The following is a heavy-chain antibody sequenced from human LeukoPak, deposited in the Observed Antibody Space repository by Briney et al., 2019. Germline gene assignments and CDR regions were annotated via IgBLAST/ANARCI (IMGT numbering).Heavy chain of an antibody. CDR2: VYPGDSDT. V-gene: IGHV5-51*01. J-gene: IGHJ4*02. CDR1: GYRFTNYW. D-gene: IGHD4-23*01. Sequence: GESLKISCKGSGYRFTNYWIGWVRQMPGKGLEWMGIVYPGDSDTRYSPSFQGQVTISADKSISTAYLQWSSLKASDTAMYYCARRPSLYGGNSNYFDYWGQGTLVTVSS. CDR3: ARRPSLYGGNSNYFDY.